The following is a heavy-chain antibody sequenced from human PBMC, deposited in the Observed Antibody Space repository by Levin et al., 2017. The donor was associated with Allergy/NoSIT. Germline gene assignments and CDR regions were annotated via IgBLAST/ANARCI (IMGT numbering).Heavy chain of an antibody. D-gene: IGHD1/OR15-1a*01. Sequence: GGSLRLSCTASGFTFNGAWMNWVRQAPGKGLEWIGRVKSKTAGGTADYAEPVRGRFTVSRDDSQHTLYLQMKSLQTEDTAVYYCATHEHGVVSSYYCDNWGQGTLVTVSS. CDR1: GFTFNGAW. CDR2: VKSKTAGGTA. V-gene: IGHV3-15*01. J-gene: IGHJ4*02. CDR3: ATHEHGVVSSYYCDN.